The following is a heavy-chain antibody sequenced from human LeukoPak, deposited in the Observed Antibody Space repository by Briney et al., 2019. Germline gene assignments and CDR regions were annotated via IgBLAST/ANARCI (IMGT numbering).Heavy chain of an antibody. D-gene: IGHD1-26*01. V-gene: IGHV3-30*02. CDR2: IRYDGSNK. CDR1: GFTFSSYW. CDR3: AKDRVVGATTFSYFDY. J-gene: IGHJ4*02. Sequence: GGSLRLSCAASGFTFSSYWMSWIRQAPGKGLEWVAFIRYDGSNKYYADSVKGRFTISRDNSKNTLYLQMNSLRAEDTAVYYCAKDRVVGATTFSYFDYWGQGTLVTVSS.